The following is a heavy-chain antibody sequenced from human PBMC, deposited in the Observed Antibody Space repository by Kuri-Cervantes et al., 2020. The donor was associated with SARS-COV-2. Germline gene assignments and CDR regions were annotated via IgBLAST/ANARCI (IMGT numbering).Heavy chain of an antibody. Sequence: SVKVSCKASGGTFSSYAVTWVRQAPGQGLEWMGRIIPLFGTTIYAQKFRGRVTITADKSTNTAYMELSSLRSEDTAVCYCARPYCSSTTCYDGTFDSWGQGTLVTVSS. CDR3: ARPYCSSTTCYDGTFDS. D-gene: IGHD2-2*01. J-gene: IGHJ4*02. CDR2: IIPLFGTT. CDR1: GGTFSSYA. V-gene: IGHV1-69*06.